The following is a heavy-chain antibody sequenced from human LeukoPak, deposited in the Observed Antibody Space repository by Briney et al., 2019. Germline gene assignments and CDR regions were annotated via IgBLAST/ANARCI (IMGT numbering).Heavy chain of an antibody. D-gene: IGHD3-16*01. Sequence: SETLSLTCTVSGGSISSYYWSWIRQPPGKGLEWIGYIYYSGSTNYNPSLKSRVTISVDTSKNQFSLKLSSVTAADTAVYYCARGAPRGIYYCGEGTLVTVSS. CDR3: ARGAPRGIYY. CDR1: GGSISSYY. CDR2: IYYSGST. V-gene: IGHV4-59*01. J-gene: IGHJ4*02.